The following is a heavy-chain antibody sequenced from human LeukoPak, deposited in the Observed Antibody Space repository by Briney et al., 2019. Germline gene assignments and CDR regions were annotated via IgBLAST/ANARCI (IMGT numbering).Heavy chain of an antibody. V-gene: IGHV1-46*01. CDR3: ATLIGDYYDNSRSSYWHGHLDY. CDR1: GYTFTRNY. D-gene: IGHD3-22*01. J-gene: IGHJ4*02. Sequence: GASVKVSCKASGYTFTRNYINWLRQAPGQGLEWTGMIDPSGGGTAYAQKFQDRVTMTSDTSTSTVYMELNSLRSEDTAVYYCATLIGDYYDNSRSSYWHGHLDYWGQGALVTVSS. CDR2: IDPSGGGT.